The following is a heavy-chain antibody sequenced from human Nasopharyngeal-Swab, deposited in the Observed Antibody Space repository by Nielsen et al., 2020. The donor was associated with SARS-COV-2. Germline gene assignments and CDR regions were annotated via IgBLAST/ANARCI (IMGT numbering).Heavy chain of an antibody. D-gene: IGHD4-17*01. V-gene: IGHV3-21*01. CDR2: ISSSSSYI. CDR3: ARDDGDYADY. CDR1: GFTFSSYS. J-gene: IGHJ4*02. Sequence: GGSLRPSCAASGFTFSSYSMNWVRQAPGKGLEWVSSISSSSSYIYYADSVKGRFTISRDNAKNSLYLQMNSLRAEDTAVYYCARDDGDYADYWGQGTLVTVSS.